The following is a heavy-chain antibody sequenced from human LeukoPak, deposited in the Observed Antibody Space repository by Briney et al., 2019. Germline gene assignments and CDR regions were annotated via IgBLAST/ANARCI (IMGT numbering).Heavy chain of an antibody. CDR3: ARVSWFPGTSYYFMDV. J-gene: IGHJ6*03. D-gene: IGHD1-1*01. Sequence: SETLSLTCTVSGGSISSYYWSWIRQPPGKGLEWIGYIHYSGTTNYNPSLKSRVAISVDTSKNQFSLKLNSVTAADTAVYYCARVSWFPGTSYYFMDVWGKGTTVTVSS. CDR1: GGSISSYY. CDR2: IHYSGTT. V-gene: IGHV4-59*01.